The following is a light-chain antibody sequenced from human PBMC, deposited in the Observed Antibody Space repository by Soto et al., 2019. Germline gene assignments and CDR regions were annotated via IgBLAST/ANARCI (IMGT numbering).Light chain of an antibody. CDR1: QSVSSNY. CDR3: QRYGTSLPLT. V-gene: IGKV3-20*01. J-gene: IGKJ4*01. Sequence: EIVLTQSPGTLSLSPGDRATLSCRASQSVSSNYLAWYQQKPGQAPRLLIYGASSRATGIPDRFSGSGSGTDFTLTISRLEPEEFAVYYCQRYGTSLPLTFGGGTKV. CDR2: GAS.